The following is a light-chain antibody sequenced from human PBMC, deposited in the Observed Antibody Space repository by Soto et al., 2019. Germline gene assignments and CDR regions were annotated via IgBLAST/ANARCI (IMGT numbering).Light chain of an antibody. V-gene: IGLV2-14*01. CDR1: SSDVGAYNY. J-gene: IGLJ1*01. CDR3: SSYTSSSTRV. Sequence: QSALTQPASVSGSPGQSITISCTGTSSDVGAYNYVSWYQQYPGKAPKLMIYEVSNRPSGPSNRFSGSKSGNMASLTISGLQAEDEADYYCSSYTSSSTRVFGTGTKVTVL. CDR2: EVS.